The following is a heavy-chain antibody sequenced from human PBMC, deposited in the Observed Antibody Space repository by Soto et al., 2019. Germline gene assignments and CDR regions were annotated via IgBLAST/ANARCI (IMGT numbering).Heavy chain of an antibody. CDR3: ARDEYYYDSSGYQYNWFDP. Sequence: SETLSLTCTVSGGSISSYYWSWIRQPPGKGLEWIGYIYYSGSTNYNPSLKSRVTISVDTSKNQFSLKLSSVTAADTAVYYCARDEYYYDSSGYQYNWFDPWGQGTLVTVSS. CDR2: IYYSGST. CDR1: GGSISSYY. V-gene: IGHV4-59*01. D-gene: IGHD3-22*01. J-gene: IGHJ5*02.